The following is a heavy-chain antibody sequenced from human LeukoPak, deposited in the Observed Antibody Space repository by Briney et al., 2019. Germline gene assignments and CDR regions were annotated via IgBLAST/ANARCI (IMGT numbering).Heavy chain of an antibody. CDR2: IYHTGTT. Sequence: SETLSLTCTVSGHAFNINYFWACIRQSPGEGLERIGTIYHTGTTYYNRSLKTRVTLTVDASKDQLPLRVTSATAADTAVYYCARGEYHGFFTTHWQGSLFDPWGRGRLVTVSS. V-gene: IGHV4-38-2*02. D-gene: IGHD3-3*01. CDR1: GHAFNINYF. CDR3: ARGEYHGFFTTHWQGSLFDP. J-gene: IGHJ5*02.